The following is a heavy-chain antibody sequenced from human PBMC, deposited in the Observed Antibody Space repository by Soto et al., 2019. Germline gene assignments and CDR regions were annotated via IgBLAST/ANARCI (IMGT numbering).Heavy chain of an antibody. V-gene: IGHV1-58*01. CDR2: IVVGSGNT. Sequence: ASVKVSCKASTFTFTSSAVQWVRQARGQRLEWIGWIVVGSGNTKSAQNFQERVTITRDKSSGTAYLELSSLRSEDTAVYYCARAVVVTATQGYYYDYGMDVWG. D-gene: IGHD2-21*02. J-gene: IGHJ6*02. CDR1: TFTFTSSA. CDR3: ARAVVVTATQGYYYDYGMDV.